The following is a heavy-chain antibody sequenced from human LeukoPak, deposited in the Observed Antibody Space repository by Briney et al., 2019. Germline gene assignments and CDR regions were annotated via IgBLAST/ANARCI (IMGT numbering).Heavy chain of an antibody. CDR3: ARRPWPFYFDY. CDR2: IYYSGST. CDR1: GGSISSYY. V-gene: IGHV4-59*01. Sequence: SETLSLTCTVSGGSISSYYWSWIRQPPGKGLEWIGYIYYSGSTNYNPSLKSRVTITVDTSKNQFSLKLSSVTAADTAVYYCARRPWPFYFDYWGQGTLVTVSS. D-gene: IGHD5-24*01. J-gene: IGHJ4*02.